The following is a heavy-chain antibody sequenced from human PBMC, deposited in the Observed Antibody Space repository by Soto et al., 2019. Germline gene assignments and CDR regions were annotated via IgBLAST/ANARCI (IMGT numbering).Heavy chain of an antibody. Sequence: QVQLVESGGGVVQPGRSLRLSCAASRFTFRSYGMHWVRQAPGKGLEWVAVISSDGTNKYYVDSVKGRFTISRDNSRNTLYLQMYSLRPEDTAVYYCAKDGILDSSGHYYYFDYWGQGTLVTVSS. CDR1: RFTFRSYG. J-gene: IGHJ4*02. V-gene: IGHV3-30*18. CDR3: AKDGILDSSGHYYYFDY. CDR2: ISSDGTNK. D-gene: IGHD3-22*01.